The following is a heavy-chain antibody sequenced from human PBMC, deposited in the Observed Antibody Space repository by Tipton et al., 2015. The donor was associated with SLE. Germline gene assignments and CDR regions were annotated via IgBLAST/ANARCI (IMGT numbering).Heavy chain of an antibody. D-gene: IGHD4-11*01. CDR1: GGSISSYY. CDR3: ARVGDYSNYPYGMDV. CDR2: IYTSGST. V-gene: IGHV4-4*09. J-gene: IGHJ6*02. Sequence: TLSLTCTVSGGSISSYYWSWIRQPPGKGLEWIGYIYTSGSTNYNPSLKSRVTISVDTSKNQFSLKLSSVTAADTAVYYCARVGDYSNYPYGMDVWGQGTTVTVSS.